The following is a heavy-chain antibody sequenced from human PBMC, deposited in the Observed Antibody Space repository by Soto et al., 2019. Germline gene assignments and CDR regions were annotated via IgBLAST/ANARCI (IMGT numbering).Heavy chain of an antibody. Sequence: PGGSLRLSCAGAGFTFSRYGMHWVRPAPGKGLEWVALIWNDGIRKVYVKSVKDRFTISRDNSKNTLDLQMNSLRAEDTAVYYCARDDDYEANVFDHWGQGTPVTVSS. CDR3: ARDDDYEANVFDH. CDR2: IWNDGIRK. CDR1: GFTFSRYG. V-gene: IGHV3-33*01. J-gene: IGHJ4*02. D-gene: IGHD3-22*01.